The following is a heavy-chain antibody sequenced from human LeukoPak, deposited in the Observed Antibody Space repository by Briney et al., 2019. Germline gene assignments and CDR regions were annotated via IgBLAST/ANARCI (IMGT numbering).Heavy chain of an antibody. CDR1: GFTFSSYG. D-gene: IGHD6-13*01. CDR3: AKAAGSWYVDYYFDY. CDR2: ISYDGSNK. J-gene: IGHJ4*02. Sequence: GRSLRLSCAASGFTFSSYGMHWVRQAPGKGLEWVAVISYDGSNKYYADSVKGRFTISRDNSKNTLYLQMNSLRAEDTAVYYCAKAAGSWYVDYYFDYWGQGTLVTVSS. V-gene: IGHV3-30*18.